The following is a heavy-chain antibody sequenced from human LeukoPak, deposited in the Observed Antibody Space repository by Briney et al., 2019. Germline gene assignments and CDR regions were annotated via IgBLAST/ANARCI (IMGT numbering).Heavy chain of an antibody. Sequence: GGSLRLSCAASGFTFSSYGMHWVRQAPGKGLEWVAFIRYDGSNKYYADSVKGRFTISRDNSKNTLYLQMNSLRAEDTAVYCCAKDPFGELNYFDYWGQGTLVTVSS. V-gene: IGHV3-30*02. J-gene: IGHJ4*02. CDR2: IRYDGSNK. CDR3: AKDPFGELNYFDY. D-gene: IGHD3-10*01. CDR1: GFTFSSYG.